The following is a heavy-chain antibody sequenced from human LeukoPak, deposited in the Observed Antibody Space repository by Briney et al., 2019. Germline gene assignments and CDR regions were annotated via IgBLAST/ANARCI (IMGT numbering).Heavy chain of an antibody. J-gene: IGHJ4*02. Sequence: PGGSLRLSCAASGFTFSSYWMSWVRQAPGKGLEWVANIKQDGSEKYYVDSVKGLFTISRDNAKNSLYLQMNSLRAEDTAVYYCARVQSYGDYRYWGQGTLVTVSS. CDR2: IKQDGSEK. CDR3: ARVQSYGDYRY. V-gene: IGHV3-7*01. CDR1: GFTFSSYW. D-gene: IGHD4-17*01.